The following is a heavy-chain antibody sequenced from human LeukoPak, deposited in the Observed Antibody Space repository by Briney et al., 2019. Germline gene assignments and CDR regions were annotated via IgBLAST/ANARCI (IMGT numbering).Heavy chain of an antibody. CDR1: GYTFTGYY. V-gene: IGHV1-2*02. D-gene: IGHD3-10*01. CDR2: INPNSGGT. CDR3: ARTRCKPACMSGSGAFDI. Sequence: ASVKVSCKASGYTFTGYYMHWVRQAPGQGLEWMGWINPNSGGTNYAQKFQGRVTMTRDTSISTAYMELSRLRSDDTAVYYCARTRCKPACMSGSGAFDIWGQGTMVTVSS. J-gene: IGHJ3*02.